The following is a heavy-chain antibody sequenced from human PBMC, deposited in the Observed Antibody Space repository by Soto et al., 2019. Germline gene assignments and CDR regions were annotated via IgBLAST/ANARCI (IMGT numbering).Heavy chain of an antibody. J-gene: IGHJ4*02. CDR3: GRRAVAGTYYFDY. D-gene: IGHD6-19*01. V-gene: IGHV4-31*03. CDR1: GGSISSGGYY. CDR2: IYYSGST. Sequence: SETLSLTCTVSGGSISSGGYYWSWIRQHPGKGLEWIGYIYYSGSTYYNPSLKSRVTISVDTSKNQFSLKLSSVTAADTAVYYCGRRAVAGTYYFDYWGQGTLVTVSS.